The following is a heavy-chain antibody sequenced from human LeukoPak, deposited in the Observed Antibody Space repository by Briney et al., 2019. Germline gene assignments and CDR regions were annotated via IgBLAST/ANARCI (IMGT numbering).Heavy chain of an antibody. CDR2: IYYGGST. Sequence: SETLSLTCTVSGGSISSSSYYWGWIRQPPGKGLEWIGSIYYGGSTYYNPSLESRVTISVDTSKNQFSLKLSSVTAADTALYYCARDRVLLTPYCSSTSCYGLDNWFDPWGQGTLVTVSS. D-gene: IGHD2-2*01. J-gene: IGHJ5*02. CDR1: GGSISSSSYY. CDR3: ARDRVLLTPYCSSTSCYGLDNWFDP. V-gene: IGHV4-39*07.